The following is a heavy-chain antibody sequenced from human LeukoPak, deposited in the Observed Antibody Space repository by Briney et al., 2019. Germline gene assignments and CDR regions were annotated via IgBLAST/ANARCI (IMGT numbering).Heavy chain of an antibody. J-gene: IGHJ3*02. V-gene: IGHV3-48*01. CDR2: ISSSSTI. D-gene: IGHD3-10*01. CDR3: ARGLWSDAFDI. Sequence: GGSLRLSCAVSGFTFSSYSMNWVRQAPGRGVGWVSYISSSSTIYYADSVQGRFTISRDNAKNSLYLQMNSLRAEDTAVYYCARGLWSDAFDIWGQGTMVTVSS. CDR1: GFTFSSYS.